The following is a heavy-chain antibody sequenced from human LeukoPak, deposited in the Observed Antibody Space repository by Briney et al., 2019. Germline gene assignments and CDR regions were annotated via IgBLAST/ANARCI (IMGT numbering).Heavy chain of an antibody. CDR1: GYTFISYD. CDR2: MNPNSGNT. D-gene: IGHD4-17*01. Sequence: ASVKVSCKASGYTFISYDINWVRQATGQGLEWMGWMNPNSGNTGYAQKFQGRVTMTRNTSISTAYMELSSLRSEDTAVYYCAREGDDYGDYGWFDPWGQGTLVTVSS. V-gene: IGHV1-8*01. J-gene: IGHJ5*02. CDR3: AREGDDYGDYGWFDP.